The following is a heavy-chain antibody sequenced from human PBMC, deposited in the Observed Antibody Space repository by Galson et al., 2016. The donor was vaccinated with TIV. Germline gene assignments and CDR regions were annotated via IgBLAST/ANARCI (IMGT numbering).Heavy chain of an antibody. J-gene: IGHJ3*02. V-gene: IGHV1-69*13. CDR3: ARARGYNFENAFHI. D-gene: IGHD5-18*01. CDR1: GGTFSTYV. Sequence: SVKVSCKASGGTFSTYVFSWLRQAPGQGLEWMGGIIPLFLTTNYAQKFQGRVTITADESTNTAYMELSSLRFEDTAVYYCARARGYNFENAFHIWGQGTTVTVSS. CDR2: IIPLFLTT.